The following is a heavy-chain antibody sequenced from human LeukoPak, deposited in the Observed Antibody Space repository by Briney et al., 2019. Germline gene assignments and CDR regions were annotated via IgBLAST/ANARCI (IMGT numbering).Heavy chain of an antibody. D-gene: IGHD5-18*01. J-gene: IGHJ4*02. Sequence: GGSLRLSCAASGFTFSSYSMTWVRQAPGKGLEWVSSISSSSSYIYYADSVKGRFTISRDNAKNSLYLQMNSLRAEDTAVYYCARVDTAMVAFDYWGQGTLVTVSS. CDR1: GFTFSSYS. CDR2: ISSSSSYI. V-gene: IGHV3-21*01. CDR3: ARVDTAMVAFDY.